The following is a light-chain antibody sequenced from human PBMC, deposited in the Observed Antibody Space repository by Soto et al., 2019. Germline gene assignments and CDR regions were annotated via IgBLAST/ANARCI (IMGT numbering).Light chain of an antibody. CDR3: SSYAGSNNVV. Sequence: QSVLSQPPSASGSPGQSVTISCTGTSSDVGGYNYVSWYQQHPGKAPKLMIYEVSKRPSGVPDRFSGSKSGNTASLTVSGPQAGDDSDYYCSSYAGSNNVVFGGGTKVPVL. CDR2: EVS. CDR1: SSDVGGYNY. J-gene: IGLJ2*01. V-gene: IGLV2-8*01.